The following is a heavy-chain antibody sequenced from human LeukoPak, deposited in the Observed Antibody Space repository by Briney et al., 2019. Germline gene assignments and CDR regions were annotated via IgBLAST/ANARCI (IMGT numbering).Heavy chain of an antibody. CDR2: INHSGST. Sequence: SETLSLTCAVFGGSFSGYYWSWIRQPPGKGLEWIGEINHSGSTNYNPSLKSRVTISVDTSKNQFSLKLSSVTAADTAVYYCARVAPVLRYFDWFWPQRKGGQGTLVTVPS. V-gene: IGHV4-34*01. D-gene: IGHD3-9*01. J-gene: IGHJ4*02. CDR3: ARVAPVLRYFDWFWPQRK. CDR1: GGSFSGYY.